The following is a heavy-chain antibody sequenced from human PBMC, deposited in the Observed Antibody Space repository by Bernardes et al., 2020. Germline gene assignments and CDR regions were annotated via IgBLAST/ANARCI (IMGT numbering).Heavy chain of an antibody. V-gene: IGHV3-74*01. D-gene: IGHD6-19*01. J-gene: IGHJ4*02. CDR3: AGPTSAD. CDR2: INGDGSTT. CDR1: GLSFGGYW. Sequence: GSLRLSCAASGLSFGGYWMHWVLPVPGKGLVWVSRINGDGSTTNYADSVKGRFTISRDNAKNTLYLQMNSLRAEDTAIYYCAGPTSADWGQGTLVTVSS.